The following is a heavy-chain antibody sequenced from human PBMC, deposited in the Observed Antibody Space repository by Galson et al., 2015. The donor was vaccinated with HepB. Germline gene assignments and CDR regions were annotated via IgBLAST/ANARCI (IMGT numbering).Heavy chain of an antibody. D-gene: IGHD2-21*02. CDR3: ARDPALAGVVTALDY. J-gene: IGHJ4*02. Sequence: SLRLSCAASGFTFSSYSMNWVRQAPGKGLEWVSSISSSSSYIYYADSVKGRFTISRDNAKNSLYLQMNSLRAEDTAVYYCARDPALAGVVTALDYWGQGTLVTVSS. V-gene: IGHV3-21*01. CDR2: ISSSSSYI. CDR1: GFTFSSYS.